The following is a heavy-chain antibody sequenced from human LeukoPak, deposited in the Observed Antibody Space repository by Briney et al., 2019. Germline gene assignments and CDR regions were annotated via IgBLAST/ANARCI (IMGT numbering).Heavy chain of an antibody. CDR2: TYYRSKWYY. CDR1: GDSVSSNSAA. J-gene: IGHJ4*02. Sequence: SQTLSLTCAISGDSVSSNSAAWNWIRQSPSRGLEWLGRTYYRSKWYYDYEVSVKSRVTINPDTSKNQFSLQLSSVTPEDTAVYYCARSLSSASYRIDYWGQGTLVTVSS. V-gene: IGHV6-1*01. CDR3: ARSLSSASYRIDY. D-gene: IGHD6-19*01.